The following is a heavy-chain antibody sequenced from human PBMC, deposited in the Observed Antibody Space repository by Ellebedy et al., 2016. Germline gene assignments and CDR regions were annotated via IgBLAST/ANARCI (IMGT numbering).Heavy chain of an antibody. J-gene: IGHJ6*02. D-gene: IGHD3-10*01. CDR3: ARGGSGKDYYYYGMDV. V-gene: IGHV4-59*01. CDR1: GGSISSYY. CDR2: IYYSGST. Sequence: GSLRLXXTVSGGSISSYYWSWIRQPPGKGLEWIGYIYYSGSTNYNPSLKSRVTISVDTSKNQFSLKLSSVTAADTAVYYCARGGSGKDYYYYGMDVWGQGTTVTVSS.